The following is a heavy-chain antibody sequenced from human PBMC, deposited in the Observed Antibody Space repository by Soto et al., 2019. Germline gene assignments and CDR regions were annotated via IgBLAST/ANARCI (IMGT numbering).Heavy chain of an antibody. CDR2: IYYSGST. CDR3: ARASLTMVRGVTGTHWFDP. D-gene: IGHD3-10*01. J-gene: IGHJ5*02. Sequence: SQTLSLTCTVSGGSISSLYWSWIRQPPGKGLEWIGYIYYSGSTYYNPSLKSRVTIPVDRSKNQFSLKLSSVTAADTAVYYCARASLTMVRGVTGTHWFDPWGQGTLVTVSS. CDR1: GGSISSLY. V-gene: IGHV4-59*11.